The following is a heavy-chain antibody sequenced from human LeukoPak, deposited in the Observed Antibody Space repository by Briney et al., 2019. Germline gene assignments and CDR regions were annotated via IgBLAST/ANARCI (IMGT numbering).Heavy chain of an antibody. V-gene: IGHV3-30*04. J-gene: IGHJ6*03. CDR2: ISYDGSNK. D-gene: IGHD6-19*01. Sequence: GGSLRLSCAASGFTFSSYAMHWVRQAPGKGLEWVAVISYDGSNKYYADSVKGRFTISRDNSKNTLYLQMNSLRAEDTAVYYCAKVGFPGIAVAGNYYYYYMDVWGKGTTVTISS. CDR3: AKVGFPGIAVAGNYYYYYMDV. CDR1: GFTFSSYA.